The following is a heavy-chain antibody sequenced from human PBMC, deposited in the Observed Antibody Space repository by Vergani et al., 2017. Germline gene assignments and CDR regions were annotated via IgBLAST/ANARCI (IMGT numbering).Heavy chain of an antibody. CDR2: ISWNSGAV. Sequence: EVQLVESGGDLVQPGRSLRLSCEASGITFWKFGMHWVRQGPGKGLEWVSGISWNSGAVDYADSVRGRFTISRDNAKSSLYLQMNSLRVADTAVYYCARGHPVGSYWGQGTLVTVSS. CDR3: ARGHPVGSY. V-gene: IGHV3-9*01. J-gene: IGHJ4*02. CDR1: GITFWKFG. D-gene: IGHD1-26*01.